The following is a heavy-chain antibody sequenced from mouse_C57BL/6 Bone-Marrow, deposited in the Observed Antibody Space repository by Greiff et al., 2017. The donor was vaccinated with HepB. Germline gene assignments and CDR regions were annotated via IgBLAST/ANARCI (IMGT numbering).Heavy chain of an antibody. CDR2: ISSGSSTI. CDR1: GFTFSDYG. J-gene: IGHJ4*01. CDR3: AKITTVVDGDY. V-gene: IGHV5-17*01. D-gene: IGHD1-1*01. Sequence: EVMLVESGGGLVKPGGSLKLSCAASGFTFSDYGMHWVRQAPEKGLEWVAYISSGSSTIYYADTVKGRFTISRDNAKNTLFLQRTSLRSEDTAMYYCAKITTVVDGDYWGQGTSVTVSS.